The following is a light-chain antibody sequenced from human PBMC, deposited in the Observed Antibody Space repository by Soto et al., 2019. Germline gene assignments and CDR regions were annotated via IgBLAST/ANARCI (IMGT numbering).Light chain of an antibody. J-gene: IGLJ1*01. CDR3: RSYTSSSTYV. V-gene: IGLV2-14*03. Sequence: QSALTQPASVSGSPGQSIAISCTGTSSDVGGYNCVSWYQHHPGKAPRLVIHDVSNRPSGVSDRFSSSKSGNTASLTISGLKAEDEADDYCRSYTSSSTYVFGTVTKLTVL. CDR1: SSDVGGYNC. CDR2: DVS.